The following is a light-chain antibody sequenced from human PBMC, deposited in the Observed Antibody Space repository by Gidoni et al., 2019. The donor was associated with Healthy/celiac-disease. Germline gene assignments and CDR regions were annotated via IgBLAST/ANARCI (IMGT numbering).Light chain of an antibody. CDR2: WAS. CDR1: QSVLYSPNNKNY. Sequence: DIVMTQSPDSLAVSLGERATINCKSSQSVLYSPNNKNYLAWYQQKPGQPPKLLIYWASTRESGVPDRFSGSGSGTDFTLTISSLQAEDVAVYYCQQYYSTPPSFGQGTKVEIK. J-gene: IGKJ1*01. V-gene: IGKV4-1*01. CDR3: QQYYSTPPS.